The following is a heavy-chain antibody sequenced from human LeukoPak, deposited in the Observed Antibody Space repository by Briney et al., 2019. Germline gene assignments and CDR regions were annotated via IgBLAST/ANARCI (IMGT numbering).Heavy chain of an antibody. V-gene: IGHV1-2*02. Sequence: ASVKVSCKASGYTFTGYYMHWVRQAPGQGLEWMGWINPNSGGTNYAQKFQGRVTITADESTSTAYMELSSLRSEDTAVYYCARGVAGGLYYFDYWGQGTLVTVSS. D-gene: IGHD6-19*01. CDR3: ARGVAGGLYYFDY. J-gene: IGHJ4*02. CDR1: GYTFTGYY. CDR2: INPNSGGT.